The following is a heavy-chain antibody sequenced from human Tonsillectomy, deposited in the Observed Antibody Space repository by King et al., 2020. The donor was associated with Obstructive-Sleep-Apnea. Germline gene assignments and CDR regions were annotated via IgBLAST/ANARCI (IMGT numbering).Heavy chain of an antibody. CDR3: ARVRAITMVRGVLDY. Sequence: VQLVESGGGLVQPGGSLRLSCAASGFTFSSYAMHWVRHAPGKGLEYVSAISSNGGSTYYSNSVKGRFTISRDNSKNTLSLQMGSLRAEDMAVYYCARVRAITMVRGVLDYWGQGTLVTVSS. CDR2: ISSNGGST. D-gene: IGHD3-10*01. J-gene: IGHJ4*02. CDR1: GFTFSSYA. V-gene: IGHV3-64*01.